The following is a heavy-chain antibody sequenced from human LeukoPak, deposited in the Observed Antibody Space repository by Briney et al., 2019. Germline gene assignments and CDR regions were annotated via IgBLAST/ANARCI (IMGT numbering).Heavy chain of an antibody. D-gene: IGHD1-14*01. Sequence: ASVKVSCKASGYTFTGYYMHWVRQAPGQGLEWMGWINPNSGGTNYAQKFQGRVTMTRDTSISTAYMELSRLRSDDTAVYYCATSKTTNPSYGYWGQGTLVTVSS. CDR2: INPNSGGT. CDR3: ATSKTTNPSYGY. V-gene: IGHV1-2*02. CDR1: GYTFTGYY. J-gene: IGHJ4*02.